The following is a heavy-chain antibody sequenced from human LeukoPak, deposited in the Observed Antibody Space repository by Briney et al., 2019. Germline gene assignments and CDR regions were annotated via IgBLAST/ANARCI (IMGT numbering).Heavy chain of an antibody. CDR1: GASISSGSNY. D-gene: IGHD3-10*01. Sequence: SETLSLTCSVSGASISSGSNYWGWIRQPPGKTLEWIGSIYSSGSTYYNSSLKSRVIIMIDTPKNHFSLTLSSVTAADTAVYYCARSDGYGLVGIWGQGTMVTVSS. J-gene: IGHJ3*02. CDR3: ARSDGYGLVGI. CDR2: IYSSGST. V-gene: IGHV4-39*07.